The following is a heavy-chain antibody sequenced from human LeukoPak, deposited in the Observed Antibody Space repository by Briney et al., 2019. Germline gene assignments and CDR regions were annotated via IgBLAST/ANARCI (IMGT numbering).Heavy chain of an antibody. CDR3: ARADSSGYYFFDY. CDR1: GGSISSYY. V-gene: IGHV4-59*08. J-gene: IGHJ4*02. Sequence: SETLSLTCTVSGGSISSYYWSWIRQPPGKGLEWIGYIYYSGSTNYNPSLKSRVTISVGTSKNQFSLKLSSVTAADTAVYYCARADSSGYYFFDYWGQGTLVTVSS. CDR2: IYYSGST. D-gene: IGHD3-22*01.